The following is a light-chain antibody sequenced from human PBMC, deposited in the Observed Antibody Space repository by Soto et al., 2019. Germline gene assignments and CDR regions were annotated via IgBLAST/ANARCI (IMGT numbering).Light chain of an antibody. CDR3: QQRF. J-gene: IGKJ3*01. CDR2: DAS. V-gene: IGKV3-11*01. CDR1: QNVSSY. Sequence: EVVLTQSPGTLSLSPGERANLSCRASQNVSSYVAWYQQKPGQSPRLLIYDASKRATGIPARFSGSGSGADFTLTISSLEPEDFACYYCQQRFFGPGTKVDLK.